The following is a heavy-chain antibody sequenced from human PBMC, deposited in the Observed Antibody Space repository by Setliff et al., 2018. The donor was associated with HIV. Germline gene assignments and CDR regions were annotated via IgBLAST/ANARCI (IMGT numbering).Heavy chain of an antibody. D-gene: IGHD3-22*01. CDR2: VDPEDGET. J-gene: IGHJ6*03. CDR1: GYTFTDYY. CDR3: ARAADSYDTTNYHFTYYYYMDV. V-gene: IGHV1-69-2*01. Sequence: GASVKVSCKASGYTFTDYYIHWVQQAPGKGLEWMGRVDPEDGETVYAEKFQGRVTITADTSTDTAYMELSSLRSEDTAVYYCARAADSYDTTNYHFTYYYYMDVWGKGTTVTVSS.